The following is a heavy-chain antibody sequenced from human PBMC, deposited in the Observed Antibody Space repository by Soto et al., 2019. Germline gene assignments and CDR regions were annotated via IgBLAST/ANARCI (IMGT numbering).Heavy chain of an antibody. V-gene: IGHV3-73*02. D-gene: IGHD1-26*01. CDR2: IRSKANSYAT. Sequence: EVQLVESGGGLVQPGGSLKLSCAASGFTFSGSAMHWVRQASGKGLEWVGRIRSKANSYATAYAASVKGRFTISRDDSKNTAYLQMNSRKTEDTAVYYCTAWNSGSQTDYWGQGTLVTVSS. CDR3: TAWNSGSQTDY. CDR1: GFTFSGSA. J-gene: IGHJ4*02.